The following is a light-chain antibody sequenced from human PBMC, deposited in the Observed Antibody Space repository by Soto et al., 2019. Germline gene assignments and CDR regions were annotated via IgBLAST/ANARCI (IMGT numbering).Light chain of an antibody. V-gene: IGLV2-23*01. CDR1: NSDVGNCNL. CDR2: EGS. J-gene: IGLJ1*01. Sequence: QSVLTQPASVSGSPGQSITISCTGTNSDVGNCNLVSWYQQHPGKVPKLIIYEGSKRPSGVSDRFSGSKSGDTASLTISGLQAEDEADYYCSSFAGTNSFVFGTGTKLTVL. CDR3: SSFAGTNSFV.